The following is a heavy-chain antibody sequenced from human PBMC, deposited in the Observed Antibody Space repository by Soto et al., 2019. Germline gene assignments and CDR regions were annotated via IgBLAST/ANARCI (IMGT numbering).Heavy chain of an antibody. CDR1: GFTFSSYG. CDR3: AKDRIAALFSPPYYFDY. Sequence: GGSLRLSCAASGFTFSSYGMHWVRQAPGKGLEWVAVISYDGSNKYYADSVKGRFTISRDNSKNTLYLQMNSLRAEDTAVYYCAKDRIAALFSPPYYFDYWGQGTLVTVSS. D-gene: IGHD6-6*01. CDR2: ISYDGSNK. V-gene: IGHV3-30*18. J-gene: IGHJ4*02.